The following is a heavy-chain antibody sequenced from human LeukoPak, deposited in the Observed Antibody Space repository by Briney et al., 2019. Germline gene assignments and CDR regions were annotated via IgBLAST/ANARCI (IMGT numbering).Heavy chain of an antibody. CDR2: IYSDEST. J-gene: IGHJ4*02. CDR3: AKDPRTAAAYYFDY. Sequence: GGSLRLSCAASGFTVSSNYMTWVRQAPGKGLEWVSIIYSDESTYYADSVKGRFTISRDNSKNTLYLQMDSLRAEDTAVYFCAKDPRTAAAYYFDYWGQGILVTVSS. V-gene: IGHV3-53*01. CDR1: GFTVSSNY. D-gene: IGHD6-13*01.